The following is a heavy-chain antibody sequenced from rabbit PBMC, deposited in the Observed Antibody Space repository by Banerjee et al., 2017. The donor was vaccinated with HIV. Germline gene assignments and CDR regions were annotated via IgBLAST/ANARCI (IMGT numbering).Heavy chain of an antibody. CDR3: ARAYVDGSVGVWNL. V-gene: IGHV1S40*01. J-gene: IGHJ4*01. D-gene: IGHD5-1*01. CDR1: GFTLSSYW. CDR2: IYAGSSGTT. Sequence: QSLEESGGDLVKPGASLTLTCTASGFTLSSYWICWVRQAPGKGLEWIACIYAGSSGTTEYAGWAKGRFTISKASSTTVTLQMTSLTVADTATYFCARAYVDGSVGVWNLWGQGTLVTVS.